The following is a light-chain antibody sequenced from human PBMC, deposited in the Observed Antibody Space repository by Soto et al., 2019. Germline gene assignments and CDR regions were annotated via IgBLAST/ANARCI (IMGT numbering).Light chain of an antibody. J-gene: IGLJ2*01. CDR3: CAYTSSSTLRV. V-gene: IGLV2-14*01. Sequence: QSALTQPASVSGSPGQSITISCTGTSSDVGCYNYVSWYQQHPGKAPKLMIYDVSNRHTGVSNRFSSSKSGNTASLTISGLQAEDEADYYCCAYTSSSTLRVFGGGTKLTVL. CDR2: DVS. CDR1: SSDVGCYNY.